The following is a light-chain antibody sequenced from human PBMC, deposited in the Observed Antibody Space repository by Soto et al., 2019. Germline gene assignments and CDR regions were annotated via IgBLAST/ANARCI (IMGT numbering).Light chain of an antibody. CDR2: EVS. CDR1: SSAVVTHNY. J-gene: IGLJ1*01. CDR3: GAYTRSTNLV. V-gene: IGLV2-14*01. Sequence: QSVLAQPASVSGSPGQTITISCTGTSSAVVTHNYVSWYQQPPRKAPMLMIYEVSNRPSAVDHRFAGSTSDKTASPTISQLQTDDVADYYCGAYTRSTNLVFGNGTKVT.